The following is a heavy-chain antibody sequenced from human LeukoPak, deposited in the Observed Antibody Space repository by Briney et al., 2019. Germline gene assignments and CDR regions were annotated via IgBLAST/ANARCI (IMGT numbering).Heavy chain of an antibody. CDR1: GYTFTSYD. Sequence: ASVKVSCKASGYTFTSYDINWVRQATGQGLEWMGWMNPNSGNTGYAQKFQGRVTMTRNTSISTAYMELSSLRSEDTAVYYCARAHQYYYDSSGYYGYWGQGALVTVSS. CDR2: MNPNSGNT. J-gene: IGHJ4*02. D-gene: IGHD3-22*01. V-gene: IGHV1-8*01. CDR3: ARAHQYYYDSSGYYGY.